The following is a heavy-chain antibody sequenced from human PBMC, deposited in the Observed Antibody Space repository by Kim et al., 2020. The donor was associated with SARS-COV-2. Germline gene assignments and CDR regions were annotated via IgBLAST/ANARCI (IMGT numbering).Heavy chain of an antibody. V-gene: IGHV3-11*06. Sequence: SVKGRFTISRDNAKNSLYLQMNSLRAEDTAVYYCARDGRRSGAARDVFDYWGQGTLVTVSS. J-gene: IGHJ4*02. D-gene: IGHD6-6*01. CDR3: ARDGRRSGAARDVFDY.